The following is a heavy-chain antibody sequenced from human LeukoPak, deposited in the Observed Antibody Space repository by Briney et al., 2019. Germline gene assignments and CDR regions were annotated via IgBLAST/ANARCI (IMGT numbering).Heavy chain of an antibody. CDR1: GFTFSVYA. Sequence: PGGSLRLSCEASGFTFSVYAMSWVRQAPGKGLEWVSATSGSGGSTYYADSVKGRFTISRDNSKNTLYLQMNSLRAEDTAVYYCAKVRVVPAATRTGHYFDYWGQGTLVTVSS. CDR2: TSGSGGST. V-gene: IGHV3-23*01. J-gene: IGHJ4*02. D-gene: IGHD2-2*01. CDR3: AKVRVVPAATRTGHYFDY.